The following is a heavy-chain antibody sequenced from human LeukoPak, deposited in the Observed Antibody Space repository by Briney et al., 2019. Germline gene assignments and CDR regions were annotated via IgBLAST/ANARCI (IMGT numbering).Heavy chain of an antibody. CDR3: ARRPARGYYYYGMDV. D-gene: IGHD3-10*01. J-gene: IGHJ6*02. V-gene: IGHV4-39*01. Sequence: PSETLSLTCTVSGGSISSSSYYWGWIRQPPGKGLEWIGSIYYSGSTYYNPSLKSRVTISVDTSKNQFSLKLSSVTAADTAVYYCARRPARGYYYYGMDVWGQGTTVTVSS. CDR2: IYYSGST. CDR1: GGSISSSSYY.